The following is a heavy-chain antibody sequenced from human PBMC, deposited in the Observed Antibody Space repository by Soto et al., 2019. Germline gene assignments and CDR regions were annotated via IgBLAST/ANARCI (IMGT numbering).Heavy chain of an antibody. J-gene: IGHJ6*02. CDR3: ASGIGAARPGGYYYYYGMDV. CDR2: IYYSGST. Sequence: SETLSLTCTVSGGSISSSSYYWGWIRQPPGKGLEWIGSIYYSGSTYYNPSLKSRVTISVDTSKNQFSLKLSSVTAADTAVYYCASGIGAARPGGYYYYYGMDVWAQGTTVTVSS. D-gene: IGHD6-6*01. V-gene: IGHV4-39*01. CDR1: GGSISSSSYY.